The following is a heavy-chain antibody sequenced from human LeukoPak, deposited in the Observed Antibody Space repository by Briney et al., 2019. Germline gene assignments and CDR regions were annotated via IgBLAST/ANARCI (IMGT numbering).Heavy chain of an antibody. V-gene: IGHV3-7*01. CDR2: IKQDGSEK. Sequence: PGGSLRLSCAASGVTFSSYWMSWVRQAPGKGLEWGANIKQDGSEKYYVDSVKGRFTISRDNAKNSLYLQMTSLRAEDTAVYYCAKVGYNWHDGYYYYYMDVWGKGTTVTISS. J-gene: IGHJ6*03. CDR3: AKVGYNWHDGYYYYYMDV. D-gene: IGHD1-1*01. CDR1: GVTFSSYW.